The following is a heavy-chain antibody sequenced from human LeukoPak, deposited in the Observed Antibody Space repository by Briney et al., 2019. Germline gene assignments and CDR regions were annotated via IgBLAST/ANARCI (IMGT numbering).Heavy chain of an antibody. CDR2: IYYSGST. Sequence: SETLSLTCTVSGGSISSSSYYGGWSRPPPGKGLEWMGRIYYSGSTYYTPSPKSRVTISVDTSKNQFSLKLSSVTAADTAVYYCARHFGSIALAFDIWGQGTMVTVSS. CDR1: GGSISSSSYY. V-gene: IGHV4-39*01. CDR3: ARHFGSIALAFDI. D-gene: IGHD2-15*01. J-gene: IGHJ3*02.